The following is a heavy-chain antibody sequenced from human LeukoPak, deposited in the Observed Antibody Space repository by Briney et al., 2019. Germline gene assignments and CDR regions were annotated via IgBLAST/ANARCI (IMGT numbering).Heavy chain of an antibody. CDR2: ISSSGSTI. CDR3: ARGKYGSSSLIDY. Sequence: PGGSLRLSCAASGFTFSSYEMNWVRQAPGKGLEWVSYISSSGSTIYYADSVKGRFTTSRDNAKNSLYLQMNSLRAEDTAVYYCARGKYGSSSLIDYWGQGTLVTVSS. V-gene: IGHV3-48*03. D-gene: IGHD6-6*01. CDR1: GFTFSSYE. J-gene: IGHJ4*02.